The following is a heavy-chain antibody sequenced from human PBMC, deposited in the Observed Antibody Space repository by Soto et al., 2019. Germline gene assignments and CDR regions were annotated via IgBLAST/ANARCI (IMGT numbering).Heavy chain of an antibody. V-gene: IGHV3-30*18. D-gene: IGHD3-9*01. J-gene: IGHJ4*02. Sequence: GGSLRLSCAASGFTFSSYGMHWVRQAPGKGLEWVAVISYDGSNKYYADSVKGRFTISRDNSKNTLYLQMNSLRAEDTAVYYCAKDPTPLTGPPLPTPDYWGQGTLVTVSS. CDR1: GFTFSSYG. CDR2: ISYDGSNK. CDR3: AKDPTPLTGPPLPTPDY.